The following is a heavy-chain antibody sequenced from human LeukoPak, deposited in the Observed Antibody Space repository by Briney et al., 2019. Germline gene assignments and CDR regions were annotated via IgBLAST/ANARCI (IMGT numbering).Heavy chain of an antibody. CDR3: ARLAQGGSKTYYFDY. CDR1: GGSISSYY. CDR2: MYHSGST. Sequence: PSETLSLTCTVSGGSISSYYWGWVRQPPGKGLEWIGSMYHSGSTYYNPSLKSRVTISVDTSKNQFSLKLSSVTAADTAVYYCARLAQGGSKTYYFDYWGQGTLVTVSS. J-gene: IGHJ4*02. D-gene: IGHD5-12*01. V-gene: IGHV4-38-2*02.